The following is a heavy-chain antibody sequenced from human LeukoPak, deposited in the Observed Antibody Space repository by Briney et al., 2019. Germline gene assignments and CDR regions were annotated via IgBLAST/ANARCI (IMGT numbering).Heavy chain of an antibody. Sequence: PGGSLRLSCAASEFSVGSNYMTWVRQAPGKGLEWVSLIYSGGSTYYADSVKGRFTISRDNSKNTLYLQMNSLRAEDTAVYYCAKRSREWLVSGAFDIWGQGTMVTVSS. CDR2: IYSGGST. J-gene: IGHJ3*02. CDR1: EFSVGSNY. V-gene: IGHV3-66*04. CDR3: AKRSREWLVSGAFDI. D-gene: IGHD6-19*01.